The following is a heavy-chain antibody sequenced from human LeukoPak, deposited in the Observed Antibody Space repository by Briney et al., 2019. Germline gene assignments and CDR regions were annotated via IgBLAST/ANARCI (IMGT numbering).Heavy chain of an antibody. Sequence: GGSLRLSCAASGFTFSTYSMNWVRQAPGKGLEWVSSISSSSGYIYYADSVKSRFTISRDDAKNSLYLQMNSLRAEDTAVYYCARDLEVAAAPDFWGQGTLVTVSS. D-gene: IGHD2-15*01. J-gene: IGHJ4*02. CDR1: GFTFSTYS. CDR3: ARDLEVAAAPDF. V-gene: IGHV3-21*01. CDR2: ISSSSGYI.